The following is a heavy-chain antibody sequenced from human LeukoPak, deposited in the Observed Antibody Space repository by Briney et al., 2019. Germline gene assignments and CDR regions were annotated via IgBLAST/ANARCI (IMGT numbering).Heavy chain of an antibody. CDR1: GFTFRSYS. D-gene: IGHD5-18*01. CDR2: IDPSSTYI. V-gene: IGHV3-21*01. J-gene: IGHJ4*02. Sequence: GGSLRLSCAASGFTFRSYSMNWVRQAPGEGLEWVSAIDPSSTYIYYADSVKGRFTISRDNAKNSVYLQMNSLRAEDTAVYYCARDGPTAYFDYWGQGTLVTVSS. CDR3: ARDGPTAYFDY.